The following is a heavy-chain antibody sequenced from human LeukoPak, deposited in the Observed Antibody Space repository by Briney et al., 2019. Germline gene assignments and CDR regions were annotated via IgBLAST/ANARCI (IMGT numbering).Heavy chain of an antibody. Sequence: GGSLRLSCAASGFTFSSYSMNWVRQAPGKGLEWVSSISSSSSYVYYADSVKGRFTISRDNAKNSLYLQMNSLRAEDTAVYYCARDSVVVVPAAIRVRARAIDYWGQGTLVTVSS. J-gene: IGHJ4*02. D-gene: IGHD2-2*01. CDR3: ARDSVVVVPAAIRVRARAIDY. CDR2: ISSSSSYV. CDR1: GFTFSSYS. V-gene: IGHV3-21*01.